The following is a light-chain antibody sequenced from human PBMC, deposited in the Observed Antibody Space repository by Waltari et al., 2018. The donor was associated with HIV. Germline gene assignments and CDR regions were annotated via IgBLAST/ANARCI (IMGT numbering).Light chain of an antibody. J-gene: IGKJ3*01. CDR3: QQRSNWRFT. CDR2: DAS. CDR1: QSVGTY. V-gene: IGKV3-11*01. Sequence: PGERATLSCRASQSVGTYLAWYQQRPGQAPRLLIHDASNRATGIPARFSGSGSGTDFTLTISSLEPEDFAVYYCQQRSNWRFTFGPGTKVDSK.